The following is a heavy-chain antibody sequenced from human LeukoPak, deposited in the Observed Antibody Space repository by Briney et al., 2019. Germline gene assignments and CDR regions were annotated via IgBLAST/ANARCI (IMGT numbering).Heavy chain of an antibody. V-gene: IGHV1-69*04. CDR3: AREVRAAAGHNWFDP. Sequence: GASVKVSCKASGGTFSIYAISWVRQAPGQGLEWMGRIIPIFGIANYAQKFQGRVTITADKSTSTAYMELSSLRYEVTAVYYCAREVRAAAGHNWFDPWGQGTLVTVSS. D-gene: IGHD6-13*01. CDR1: GGTFSIYA. J-gene: IGHJ5*02. CDR2: IIPIFGIA.